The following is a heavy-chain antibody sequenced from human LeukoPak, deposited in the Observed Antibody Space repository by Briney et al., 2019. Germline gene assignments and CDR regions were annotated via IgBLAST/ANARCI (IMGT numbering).Heavy chain of an antibody. CDR1: GGSISSYY. D-gene: IGHD3-3*01. V-gene: IGHV4-59*01. Sequence: PSETLSLTCTVSGGSISSYYWNWIRQPPGKGLEWIGFIYYSGSTNYNPSLKSRVTISVDTSKNQVSLKVSSVTAADTAVYYCARSYDFWSGYYPSYYFDYWGQGTLVSVSS. CDR2: IYYSGST. CDR3: ARSYDFWSGYYPSYYFDY. J-gene: IGHJ4*02.